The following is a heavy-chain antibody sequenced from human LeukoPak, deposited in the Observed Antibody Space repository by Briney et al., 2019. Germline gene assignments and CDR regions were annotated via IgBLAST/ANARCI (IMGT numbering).Heavy chain of an antibody. CDR1: GGTFSSYA. Sequence: GSSVNVSCKASGGTFSSYAISWVRQAPGQGLEWMGGIIPIFGTANYAQKFQGRVTITADESTSTAYMELSSLRSEDTAVYYCAKDALDIVVVPAAQGMYYYYMDVWGKGTTVTVSS. CDR2: IIPIFGTA. V-gene: IGHV1-69*01. CDR3: AKDALDIVVVPAAQGMYYYYMDV. J-gene: IGHJ6*03. D-gene: IGHD2-2*01.